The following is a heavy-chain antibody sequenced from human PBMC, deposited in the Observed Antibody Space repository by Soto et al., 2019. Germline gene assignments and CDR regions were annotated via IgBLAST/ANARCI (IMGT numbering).Heavy chain of an antibody. J-gene: IGHJ4*02. V-gene: IGHV3-23*01. CDR3: ASPPRATVTDKIFDF. D-gene: IGHD4-17*01. CDR1: GFTLNNHA. Sequence: PGGSLRLSCTASGFTLNNHAMSWVRQAPGKGLEWVSVISGSDGSTYYTDSVRGRFSISRDSSKNTLYLQMSSLRAEDTAVYYCASPPRATVTDKIFDFWGLGTLVTVSS. CDR2: ISGSDGST.